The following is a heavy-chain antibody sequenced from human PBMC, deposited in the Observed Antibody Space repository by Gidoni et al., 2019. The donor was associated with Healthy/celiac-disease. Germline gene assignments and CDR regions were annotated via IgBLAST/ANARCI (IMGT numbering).Heavy chain of an antibody. CDR2: IKSKTDGGTT. J-gene: IGHJ6*02. CDR1: GFTFSNAW. Sequence: EVQLVESGGGLVKPGGSLRLSCAASGFTFSNAWMNWVRQAPGKGLEWVGRIKSKTDGGTTDYAAPVKGRFTISRDDSKNMLYLQMNSLKTEDTAVYYCTTVFVFGDFWSGYDYYGMDVWGQGTTVTVSS. CDR3: TTVFVFGDFWSGYDYYGMDV. D-gene: IGHD3-3*01. V-gene: IGHV3-15*07.